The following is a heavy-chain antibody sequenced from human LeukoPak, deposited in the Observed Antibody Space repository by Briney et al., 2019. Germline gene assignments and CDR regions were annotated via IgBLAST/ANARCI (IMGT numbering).Heavy chain of an antibody. V-gene: IGHV1-2*02. CDR3: ARGLGDTLNYGKDV. CDR2: INPNSGDT. D-gene: IGHD3-16*01. CDR1: GYTFTGHY. J-gene: IGHJ6*02. Sequence: ASVKVSCKASGYTFTGHYIYWVRQAPGQGLEWMGCINPNSGDTNYAQKFQGSVTMTRGTAVSTVYMELTRLRTDDTALYYCARGLGDTLNYGKDVWGQGTTVTVS.